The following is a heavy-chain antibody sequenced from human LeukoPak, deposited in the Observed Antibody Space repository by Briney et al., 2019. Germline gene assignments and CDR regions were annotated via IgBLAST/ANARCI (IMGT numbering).Heavy chain of an antibody. CDR1: GFTFTSSA. CDR3: ARADCSSTSCLSHGAFDI. Sequence: ASVKVSCKASGFTFTSSAMQWVRQARGQRLEWIGWIVVGSGNTNYAQKFQERVTITRDMSTSTAYMELSSLRSEDTAVYYCARADCSSTSCLSHGAFDIWGQGTMVTVSS. CDR2: IVVGSGNT. V-gene: IGHV1-58*02. D-gene: IGHD2-2*01. J-gene: IGHJ3*02.